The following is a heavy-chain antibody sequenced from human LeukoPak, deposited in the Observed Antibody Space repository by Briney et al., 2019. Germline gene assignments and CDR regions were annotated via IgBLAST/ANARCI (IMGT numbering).Heavy chain of an antibody. CDR3: ARWAAASENAFDI. CDR1: GGSFSGYY. CDR2: INHSGST. D-gene: IGHD6-13*01. Sequence: SETLSLTCAVYGGSFSGYYWSWIRQSPGKGLEWIGEINHSGSTNYNPSLKSRVTISVDTSKNQFSLKLSSVTAADTAVYYCARWAAASENAFDIWGQGTMVTVSS. J-gene: IGHJ3*02. V-gene: IGHV4-34*01.